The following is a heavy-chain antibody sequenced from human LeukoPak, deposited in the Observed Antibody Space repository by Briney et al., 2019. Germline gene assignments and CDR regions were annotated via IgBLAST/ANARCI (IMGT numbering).Heavy chain of an antibody. CDR3: ARGGYYDILTGYSSDPLDY. D-gene: IGHD3-9*01. Sequence: ASVNVSCKASGYTFTGYYMHWVRQAPGQGLEWMGWVNPNSGGTNYAQKFQGRVTMTRDTSISTAYMELSRLRSDDTAVYYCARGGYYDILTGYSSDPLDYWGQGTLVTVSS. CDR1: GYTFTGYY. J-gene: IGHJ4*02. CDR2: VNPNSGGT. V-gene: IGHV1-2*02.